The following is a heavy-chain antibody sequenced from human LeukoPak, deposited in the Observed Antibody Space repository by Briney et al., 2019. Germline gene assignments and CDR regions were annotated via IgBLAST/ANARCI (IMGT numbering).Heavy chain of an antibody. CDR1: GFTFSSYG. CDR3: AKTGGSYYSGFDP. V-gene: IGHV3-30*02. D-gene: IGHD1-26*01. J-gene: IGHJ5*02. CDR2: IRYDGSNK. Sequence: PGGSLRLSCAASGFTFSSYGMHWVRQAPGKGLEWVAFIRYDGSNKYYADSVKGRFTISRDNSKNTLYLQMNRLRAEDTAVYYCAKTGGSYYSGFDPWGQGTLVTVSS.